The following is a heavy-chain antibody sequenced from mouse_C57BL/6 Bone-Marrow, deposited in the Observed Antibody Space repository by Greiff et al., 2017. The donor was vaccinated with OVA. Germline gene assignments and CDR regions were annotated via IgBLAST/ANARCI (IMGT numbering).Heavy chain of an antibody. V-gene: IGHV2-5*01. CDR2: IWRGGST. CDR3: AKNYPLITTVVATDWYFDV. J-gene: IGHJ1*03. Sequence: VQLVESGPGLVQPSQSLSITCTVSGFSLTSYGVHWVRQSPGKGLEWLGVIWRGGSTDYNAAFMSRLSITKDNSKSQVFFKMNSLQADDTAIYYCAKNYPLITTVVATDWYFDVWGTGTTVTVSS. D-gene: IGHD1-1*01. CDR1: GFSLTSYG.